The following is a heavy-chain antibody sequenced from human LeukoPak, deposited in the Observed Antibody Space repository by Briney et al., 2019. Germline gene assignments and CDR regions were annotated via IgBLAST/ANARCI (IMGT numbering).Heavy chain of an antibody. D-gene: IGHD3-10*01. CDR3: AKDRRYYGSGTPYYFDY. CDR2: IRYDGSNK. J-gene: IGHJ4*02. V-gene: IGHV3-30*02. Sequence: GGSLRLSCTASGFTFSSYGMHWVRQAPGKGLEWVAFIRYDGSNKYYADSVKGRFTISRDNSKNTLYLQMNSLRAEDTAVYYCAKDRRYYGSGTPYYFDYWGQGTLVTVSS. CDR1: GFTFSSYG.